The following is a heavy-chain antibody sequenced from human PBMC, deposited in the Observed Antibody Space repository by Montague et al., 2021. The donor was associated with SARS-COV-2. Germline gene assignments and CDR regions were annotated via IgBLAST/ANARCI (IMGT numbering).Heavy chain of an antibody. CDR2: IWYDGSNK. V-gene: IGHV3-33*01. J-gene: IGHJ6*02. Sequence: SLRLSCAASGFTFSSYGMHWVRQAPGKGLEWVAVIWYDGSNKYYADSVKGRFTISRDNSKNTLYLQMNSLRAEDTAVYYCAQIDYGSGSYYNYYYGMDVWGQGTTVTVSS. CDR1: GFTFSSYG. D-gene: IGHD3-10*01. CDR3: AQIDYGSGSYYNYYYGMDV.